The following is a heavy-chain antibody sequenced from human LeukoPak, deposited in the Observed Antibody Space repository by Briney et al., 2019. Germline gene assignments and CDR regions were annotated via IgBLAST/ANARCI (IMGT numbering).Heavy chain of an antibody. Sequence: GGSLRLSCAASGFTFSSYGMHWVRQAPGKGLEWVAFIRYDGSNKYYADSVKGRFTISRDNSKNPLYLQMNSLRAEDTAVYYCAKDLCSTSCYFDYWGQGTLVTVSS. CDR3: AKDLCSTSCYFDY. D-gene: IGHD2-2*01. V-gene: IGHV3-30*02. CDR2: IRYDGSNK. CDR1: GFTFSSYG. J-gene: IGHJ4*02.